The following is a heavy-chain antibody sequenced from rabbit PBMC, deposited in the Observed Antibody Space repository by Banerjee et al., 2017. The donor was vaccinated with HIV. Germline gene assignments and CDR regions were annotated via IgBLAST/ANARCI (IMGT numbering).Heavy chain of an antibody. Sequence: QEQLKESGGGLVQPGGSLKLSCKASGFDFSSYYMSWVRQAPGKGLEWIACIGTGDGSTYYASWAKGRFTISKTSSTTVTLQMTSLTAADTATYFCARAGSSGYTGDYYFNLWGPGTLVTVS. D-gene: IGHD8-1*01. V-gene: IGHV1S45*01. J-gene: IGHJ4*01. CDR1: GFDFSSYYM. CDR2: IGTGDGST. CDR3: ARAGSSGYTGDYYFNL.